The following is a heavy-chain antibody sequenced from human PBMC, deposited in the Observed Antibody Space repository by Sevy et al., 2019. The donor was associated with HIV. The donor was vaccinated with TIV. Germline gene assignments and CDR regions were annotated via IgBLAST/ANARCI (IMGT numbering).Heavy chain of an antibody. V-gene: IGHV3-7*01. Sequence: GGSLRLSCAASGFTFATYWMTWVRQAPGEGLEWVADIKQDGTDKYYIDSGKGRFTISRDNGKNSLYLHMSGLAAEDTAFYYCGRALADWCSFHYSSWGRGTLVTVSS. CDR2: IKQDGTDK. J-gene: IGHJ4*02. CDR1: GFTFATYW. CDR3: GRALADWCSFHYSS. D-gene: IGHD6-13*01.